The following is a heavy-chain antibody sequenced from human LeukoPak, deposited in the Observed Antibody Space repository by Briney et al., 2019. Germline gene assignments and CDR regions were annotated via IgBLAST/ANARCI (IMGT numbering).Heavy chain of an antibody. CDR3: AREDLHCSSTSCEFYYYYGMDV. D-gene: IGHD2-2*01. CDR1: VFTFSSYE. Sequence: GGSLRLSCAASVFTFSSYEMNWVRQAPGKGLEWVSYISSSGSTIYYADSVKGRFTISRDNAKNSLYLQMNSLRAEDTAVYYCAREDLHCSSTSCEFYYYYGMDVWGQGTTVTVSS. CDR2: ISSSGSTI. J-gene: IGHJ6*02. V-gene: IGHV3-48*03.